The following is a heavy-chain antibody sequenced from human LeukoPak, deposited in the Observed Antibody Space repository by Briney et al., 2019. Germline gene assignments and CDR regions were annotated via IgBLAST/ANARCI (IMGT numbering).Heavy chain of an antibody. CDR3: ARVVGDSSGWYQYYYYYMDV. D-gene: IGHD6-19*01. V-gene: IGHV6-1*01. J-gene: IGHJ6*03. Sequence: SQTLSLTCAISGDTIYSNIVAWNWIRQSPSKGLEWLGRTYYRSKWYNDYAVSVKSRITINPDTSKNQFSLQLNSVTPEDTAVYYCARVVGDSSGWYQYYYYYMDVWGKGTTVTVSS. CDR1: GDTIYSNIVA. CDR2: TYYRSKWYN.